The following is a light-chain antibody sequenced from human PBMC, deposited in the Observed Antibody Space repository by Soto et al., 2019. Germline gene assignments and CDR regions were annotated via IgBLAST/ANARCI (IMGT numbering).Light chain of an antibody. V-gene: IGKV1-5*01. CDR3: QHYTLYSAS. Sequence: IQLTQSPSSLSASVGDRVTINCLASQNIFTYLAWYQQKPGKAPKLLIFDASTLQSGVPPRFSGSGSGTEFTLTISSLQPDDFATYYCQHYTLYSASFGPGTKVDI. CDR1: QNIFTY. CDR2: DAS. J-gene: IGKJ3*01.